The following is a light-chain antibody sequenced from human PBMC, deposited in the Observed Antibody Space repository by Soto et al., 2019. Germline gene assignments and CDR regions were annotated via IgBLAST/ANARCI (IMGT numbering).Light chain of an antibody. Sequence: QSALTQPRSVSGSPGQSVTISCTGTSSDVGGYNYVSWYQHHPGKAPKFMIYDVSKRPSGVPDRFSGSKSGNTASLTISGLQAEDEADYYCCSYAGIDTFVFGTGTKLTVL. CDR2: DVS. CDR1: SSDVGGYNY. CDR3: CSYAGIDTFV. V-gene: IGLV2-11*01. J-gene: IGLJ1*01.